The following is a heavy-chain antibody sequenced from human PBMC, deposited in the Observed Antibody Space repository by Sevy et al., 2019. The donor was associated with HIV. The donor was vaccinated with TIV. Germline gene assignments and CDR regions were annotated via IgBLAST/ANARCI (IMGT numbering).Heavy chain of an antibody. D-gene: IGHD6-19*01. J-gene: IGHJ4*02. CDR3: ASREYSSGPFVY. CDR1: GFTFSSYA. CDR2: ISYDGSNK. V-gene: IGHV3-30-3*01. Sequence: GGSLRLSCAASGFTFSSYAMHWVRQAPGKGLEWVAVISYDGSNKYYADSVKGRFTISRDNSKNTLYLQMNSLRAEDTAVYYCASREYSSGPFVYWGQGTLVTVSS.